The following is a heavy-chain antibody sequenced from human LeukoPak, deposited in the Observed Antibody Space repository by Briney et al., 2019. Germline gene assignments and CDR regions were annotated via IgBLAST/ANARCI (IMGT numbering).Heavy chain of an antibody. J-gene: IGHJ4*02. D-gene: IGHD3-3*01. CDR2: ISAYNGNT. V-gene: IGHV1-18*01. CDR3: ARRIYDFWSGYYLDY. Sequence: ASVKVSCKVSGYTFTSYGISWVRQAPGQGLEWMGWISAYNGNTNYAQKLQGRVTMTTDTSTSTAYMELRSLRSDDTAVYYCARRIYDFWSGYYLDYWGQGTLVTVSS. CDR1: GYTFTSYG.